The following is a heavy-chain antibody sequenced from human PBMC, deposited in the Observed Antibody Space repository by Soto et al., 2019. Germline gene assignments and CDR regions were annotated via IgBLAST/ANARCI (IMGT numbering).Heavy chain of an antibody. CDR1: GFTFSDYY. J-gene: IGHJ6*02. CDR2: IRSSGSTI. CDR3: ARVGPPMDV. D-gene: IGHD1-26*01. V-gene: IGHV3-11*01. Sequence: QVQLVESGGGLVKPGGSLRLSCAASGFTFSDYYMSWIRQAPGKGLEWVSYIRSSGSTIHYADSVKGRFTISRDNAKNPTYMQMKRPRAGDKAVYYCARVGPPMDVWGQGTTVTVSS.